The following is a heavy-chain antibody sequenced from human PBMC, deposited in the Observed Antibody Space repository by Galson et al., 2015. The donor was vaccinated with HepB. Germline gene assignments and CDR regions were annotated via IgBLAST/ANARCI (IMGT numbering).Heavy chain of an antibody. V-gene: IGHV1-2*02. D-gene: IGHD5-18*01. J-gene: IGHJ4*02. CDR3: ARDSGGYSYGLKQYYFDY. CDR2: INPNSGGT. Sequence: SVKVSCKASGYTFTGYYMHWVRQAPGQGLEWMGWINPNSGGTNYAQKFQGRVTMTRDTSISTPYMELSRLRSDDTAVYYCARDSGGYSYGLKQYYFDYWGQGTLVTVSS. CDR1: GYTFTGYY.